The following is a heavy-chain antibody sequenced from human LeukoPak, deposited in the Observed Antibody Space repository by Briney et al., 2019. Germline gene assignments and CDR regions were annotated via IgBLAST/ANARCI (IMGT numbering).Heavy chain of an antibody. D-gene: IGHD3-22*01. J-gene: IGHJ4*02. CDR2: IYYSGST. Sequence: SETLSLTCTVSGGSISSYYWSWSRHRPPQGMELIGYIYYSGSTNYNTSLKGRITISVDTSNNQLPLKLSSVTAADTAVYYCARVPIYYYDSSPTGPLYYFDYWGQGTLVTVSS. V-gene: IGHV4-59*01. CDR1: GGSISSYY. CDR3: ARVPIYYYDSSPTGPLYYFDY.